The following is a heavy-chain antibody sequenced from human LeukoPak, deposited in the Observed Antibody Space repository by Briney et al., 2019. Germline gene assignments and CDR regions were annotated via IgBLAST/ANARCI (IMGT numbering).Heavy chain of an antibody. CDR2: TYYRSKWYN. J-gene: IGHJ6*02. D-gene: IGHD1-26*01. CDR1: GDSVSSNSAA. Sequence: PSQTLSLTCAISGDSVSSNSAAWNWIRQSPSRGLEWLGRTYYRSKWYNDYAVSVKSRITINPDTSKNQFSLQLNSVTPEDTAVYYCARDTPSIVGVRNPKYYYGMDVWGQGTTVTVSS. CDR3: ARDTPSIVGVRNPKYYYGMDV. V-gene: IGHV6-1*01.